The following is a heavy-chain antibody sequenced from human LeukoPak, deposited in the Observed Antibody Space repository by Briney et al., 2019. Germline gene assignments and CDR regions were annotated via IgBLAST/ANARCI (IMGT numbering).Heavy chain of an antibody. CDR3: AREAVAGTGCDY. CDR2: IWYDKSNQ. J-gene: IGHJ4*02. CDR1: GFTSSNYG. Sequence: PGGSLRLSCAASGFTSSNYGMHWVRQAPGKGLEWVSVIWYDKSNQYSADSVKGRFTISRDKSKNTLYLQMNSLRAEDTAVYYCAREAVAGTGCDYWGQGTVVTVSS. V-gene: IGHV3-33*01. D-gene: IGHD6-19*01.